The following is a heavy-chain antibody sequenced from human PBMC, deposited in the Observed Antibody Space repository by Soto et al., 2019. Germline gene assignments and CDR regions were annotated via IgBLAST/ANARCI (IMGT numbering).Heavy chain of an antibody. J-gene: IGHJ4*02. CDR1: GFTFTDYA. CDR2: ISGIGGST. CDR3: ARGSSGYISSWYYFDY. D-gene: IGHD6-13*01. Sequence: XESLRLSCAASGFTFTDYALSWVRQAPGKGLEWVATISGIGGSTYLADSVKGRLSISRDNSKNTVSLLMNSLRAEDTAVYFCARGSSGYISSWYYFDYWGRGTLVTVSS. V-gene: IGHV3-23*01.